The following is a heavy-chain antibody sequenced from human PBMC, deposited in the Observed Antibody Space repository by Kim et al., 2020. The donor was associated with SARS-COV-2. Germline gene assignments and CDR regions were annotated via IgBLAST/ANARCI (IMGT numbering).Heavy chain of an antibody. J-gene: IGHJ6*02. V-gene: IGHV4-4*07. CDR1: GGSISSYY. CDR2: IYTSGST. CDR3: ARAFSYYYDSSGYYYYYYGMDV. D-gene: IGHD3-22*01. Sequence: SETLSLTCTVSGGSISSYYWSWIRQLAGKGLEWIGRIYTSGSTNYNPSLKSRVTMSVDTSKNQFSLKLSSVTAADTAVYYCARAFSYYYDSSGYYYYYYGMDVWGQGTTVTVSS.